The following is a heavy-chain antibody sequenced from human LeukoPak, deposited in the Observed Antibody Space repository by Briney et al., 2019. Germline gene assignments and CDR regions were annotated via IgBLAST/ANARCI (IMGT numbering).Heavy chain of an antibody. D-gene: IGHD2-21*01. V-gene: IGHV3-7*05. CDR3: ARDLFRINDY. J-gene: IGHJ4*02. Sequence: GGSLRLSCAASGFTFSSNWMSWVRPAPGRGLEWLANIKEDGSETYYVDSVRGRFTISRDNAKNTLYLEMNSLRAEDTAVYYCARDLFRINDYWGQGTLVTVSS. CDR2: IKEDGSET. CDR1: GFTFSSNW.